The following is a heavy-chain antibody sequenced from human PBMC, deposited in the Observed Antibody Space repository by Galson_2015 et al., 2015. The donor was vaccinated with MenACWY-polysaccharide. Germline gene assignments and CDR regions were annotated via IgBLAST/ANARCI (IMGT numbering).Heavy chain of an antibody. Sequence: SLRLSCAASGFTLSSYWMTWVRQAPGKGPEWVANIKQDGSEKYYVDSVKGRFTISRDNAKNSLYLQMNSLRAEDTAVYYCARTPYGSLDYWGQGTLVTVSS. CDR1: GFTLSSYW. V-gene: IGHV3-7*01. CDR2: IKQDGSEK. J-gene: IGHJ4*02. D-gene: IGHD3-10*01. CDR3: ARTPYGSLDY.